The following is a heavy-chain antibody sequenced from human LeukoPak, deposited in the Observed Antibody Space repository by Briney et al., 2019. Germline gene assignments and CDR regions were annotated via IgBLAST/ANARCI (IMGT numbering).Heavy chain of an antibody. CDR3: AGLPDFWSGYYLGPPDY. CDR1: GGSFSGYY. D-gene: IGHD3-3*01. J-gene: IGHJ4*02. Sequence: SETLSLTRAVYGGSFSGYYWSWIRQPPGKGLEWIGEINHSGSTNYNPSLKSRVTISVDTSKNQFSLKLSSVTAADTAVYYCAGLPDFWSGYYLGPPDYWGQGTLVTVSS. CDR2: INHSGST. V-gene: IGHV4-34*01.